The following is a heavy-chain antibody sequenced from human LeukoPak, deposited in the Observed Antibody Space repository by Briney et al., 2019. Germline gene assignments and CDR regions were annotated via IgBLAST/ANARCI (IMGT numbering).Heavy chain of an antibody. Sequence: GESLKISCKGSGYSFTSYRIAWVRQMPGKGLEWVGIIHPGDSDTRYSPSFQGQVTISADKSINTAYLQWSSLKASDTAIYYCARHGGYCSSSSCYAPFDYWGRGTLVTVSS. CDR2: IHPGDSDT. D-gene: IGHD2-2*01. CDR3: ARHGGYCSSSSCYAPFDY. J-gene: IGHJ4*02. V-gene: IGHV5-51*01. CDR1: GYSFTSYR.